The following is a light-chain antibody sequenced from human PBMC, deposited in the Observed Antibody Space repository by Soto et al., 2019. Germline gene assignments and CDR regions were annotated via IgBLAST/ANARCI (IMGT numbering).Light chain of an antibody. CDR3: QQYENPLLT. V-gene: IGKV1-33*01. CDR1: QDISNY. CDR2: DAS. J-gene: IGKJ4*01. Sequence: DIQMTQSPSSLSASVGDRVTITCQASQDISNYLNWYQQKQGKAPKLLIYDASNLETGVPSRFSGILCGTDFTFTISGLQPEDTATYYCQQYENPLLTFGGGTKVEIK.